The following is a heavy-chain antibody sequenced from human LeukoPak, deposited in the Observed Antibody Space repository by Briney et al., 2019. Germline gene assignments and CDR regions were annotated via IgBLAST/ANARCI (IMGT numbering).Heavy chain of an antibody. CDR2: VCYSGST. V-gene: IGHV4-39*01. Sequence: SETLSLTCTVSGGSISSSSYYWGWIRQPPGKGLEWMGSVCYSGSTYYNPSLKSRVTISVDTSKNQFSLKLSSVTAADTAVYYCARRDRAGSAFDIRGQGTMVTVSS. CDR3: ARRDRAGSAFDI. J-gene: IGHJ3*02. CDR1: GGSISSSSYY. D-gene: IGHD3-10*01.